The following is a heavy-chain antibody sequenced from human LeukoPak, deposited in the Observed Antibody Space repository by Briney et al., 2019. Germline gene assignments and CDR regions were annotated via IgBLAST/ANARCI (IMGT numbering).Heavy chain of an antibody. J-gene: IGHJ6*04. D-gene: IGHD3-10*01. Sequence: AESLKISCKGSGYSFTSYWIGWVRQMPGKGLEWMGTIYPGDSDTRYSPSFQGQVTISADKSISTAYLRWSSLKASDTAMYYFARQLVRGVGYYGMDVWGKGTTVTVSS. V-gene: IGHV5-51*01. CDR3: ARQLVRGVGYYGMDV. CDR1: GYSFTSYW. CDR2: IYPGDSDT.